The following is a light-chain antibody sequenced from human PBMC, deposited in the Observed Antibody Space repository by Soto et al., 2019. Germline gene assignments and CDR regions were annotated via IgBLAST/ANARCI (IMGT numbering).Light chain of an antibody. Sequence: QSVLTQPASVSGSPGQSISISCTGTSSDVGGYIYVSWYQHQPGKPPKLVIFAVSGRPSGISNRFSASKSGNTAPVTISGLRPEDEADYYCSSYTDFNLEVFGTGTKVTVL. J-gene: IGLJ1*01. CDR1: SSDVGGYIY. CDR3: SSYTDFNLEV. V-gene: IGLV2-14*03. CDR2: AVS.